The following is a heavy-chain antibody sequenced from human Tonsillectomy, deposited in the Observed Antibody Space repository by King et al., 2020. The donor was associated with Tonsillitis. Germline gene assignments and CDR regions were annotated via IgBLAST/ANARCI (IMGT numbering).Heavy chain of an antibody. CDR1: GFTFSSYS. J-gene: IGHJ4*02. D-gene: IGHD1-14*01. CDR2: ISSDSNYI. Sequence: VQLVESGGGLVKPGGSLRLSCAASGFTFSSYSMNWVRQAPGKGLEWVSFISSDSNYIYYPDSVKGRFTISRDNAKKSLCLQLNSLRAEGTVVYYCGRYLKERRSRYYLDYGRQGTRVTVSS. CDR3: GRYLKERRSRYYLDY. V-gene: IGHV3-21*01.